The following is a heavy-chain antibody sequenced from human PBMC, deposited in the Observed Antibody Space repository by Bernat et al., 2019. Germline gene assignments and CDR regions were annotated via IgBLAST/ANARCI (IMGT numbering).Heavy chain of an antibody. J-gene: IGHJ5*02. D-gene: IGHD3-16*02. CDR2: IYLSGST. Sequence: QVQLQESGPGLVKPSETLSLTCAVSGYSISSGYYWGWIRQPPGKGLEWIGSIYLSGSTYYNPSLKSRVTISVDTSKNQFSLKLSSVTAADTAVYYCAREGNYVWGSYRSPRGYNWFDPWGQGTLVTVSS. V-gene: IGHV4-38-2*02. CDR1: GYSISSGYY. CDR3: AREGNYVWGSYRSPRGYNWFDP.